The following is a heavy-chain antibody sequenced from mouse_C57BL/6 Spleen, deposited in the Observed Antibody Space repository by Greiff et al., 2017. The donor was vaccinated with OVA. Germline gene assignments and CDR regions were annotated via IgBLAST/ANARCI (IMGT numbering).Heavy chain of an antibody. CDR1: GYTFTSSW. Sequence: QVQLQQPGAELVKPGASVKLSCKASGYTFTSSWMHWVKQRPGRGLEWIGRIDPNSGGTKYNEKVKSKATLTVYKPSSTDYMLLSLLTSEYSAVYCCARSEWYNCCIAYWGQGTLVTVSA. V-gene: IGHV1-72*01. D-gene: IGHD1-3*01. CDR3: ARSEWYNCCIAY. CDR2: IDPNSGGT. J-gene: IGHJ3*01.